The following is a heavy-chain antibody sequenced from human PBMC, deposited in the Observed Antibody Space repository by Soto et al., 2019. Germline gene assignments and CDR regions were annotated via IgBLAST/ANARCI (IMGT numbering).Heavy chain of an antibody. CDR3: ARDKSYYYDSSGYYYYYYGMDV. J-gene: IGHJ6*02. CDR2: IYYSGST. D-gene: IGHD3-22*01. V-gene: IGHV4-61*01. Sequence: PSETLSLTCTVSGGSVSSGSYYWSWIRQPPGKGLEWIGYIYYSGSTNYNPSLKSRVTISVDTSKNQFSLKLSSVTAADTAVYYCARDKSYYYDSSGYYYYYYGMDVWGQGTTVTVSS. CDR1: GGSVSSGSYY.